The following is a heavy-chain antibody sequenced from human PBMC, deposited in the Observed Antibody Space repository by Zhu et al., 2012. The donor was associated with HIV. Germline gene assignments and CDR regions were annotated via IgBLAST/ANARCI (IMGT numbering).Heavy chain of an antibody. J-gene: IGHJ3*01. CDR2: VYYSGDT. CDR1: GGSITDPGYF. CDR3: AKSRTSGWYSYAFDV. V-gene: IGHV4-39*01. Sequence: QVQLQGSGPRLLKPSETLSLTCTVSGGSITDPGYFWAWIRQPPGKGLEWIGSVYYSGDTYDSPSLKSRLTISVDTSKNQFSLQLRSLTAADTAVYYCAKSRTSGWYSYAFDVWGQGESGQRLF. D-gene: IGHD6-19*01.